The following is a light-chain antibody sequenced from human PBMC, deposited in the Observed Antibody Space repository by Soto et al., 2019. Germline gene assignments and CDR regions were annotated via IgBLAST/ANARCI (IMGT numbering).Light chain of an antibody. J-gene: IGLJ2*01. CDR3: SSYTRSSTLV. CDR1: SSDVGGYNY. Sequence: QSALTQPASVSGSPGQSITISCTGTSSDVGGYNYVSWYQQHPGKAPELIIYEVRNRPSGVSSRFSGSKSGNTASLTISGLQDEDEADYYCSSYTRSSTLVFGGGTKLTVL. CDR2: EVR. V-gene: IGLV2-14*01.